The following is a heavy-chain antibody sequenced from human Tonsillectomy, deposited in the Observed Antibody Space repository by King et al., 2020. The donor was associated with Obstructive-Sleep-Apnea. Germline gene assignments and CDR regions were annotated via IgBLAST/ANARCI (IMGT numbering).Heavy chain of an antibody. J-gene: IGHJ4*02. V-gene: IGHV3-64*01. CDR3: ARGIVVMTAILGYYFDY. D-gene: IGHD2-21*02. CDR2: ISSNGGST. CDR1: GFTFSTYA. Sequence: QLVQSGGGLVQPGGSLRLSCAASGFTFSTYAMHWVRQAPGKGLEYVSAISSNGGSTYYANSVKGRFTISRDNSKNTLYLQMGSLRAEDMAVYYCARGIVVMTAILGYYFDYWGQGTLVTVSS.